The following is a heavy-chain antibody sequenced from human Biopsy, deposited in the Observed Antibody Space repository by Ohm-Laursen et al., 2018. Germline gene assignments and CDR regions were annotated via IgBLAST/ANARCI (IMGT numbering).Heavy chain of an antibody. CDR2: IYGDDRT. D-gene: IGHD4-11*01. J-gene: IGHJ4*02. V-gene: IGHV3-53*01. CDR3: ARDSTINTVTTADY. Sequence: SLRLSCTASGFNVNNKFMSWVRQAPGKGLEWVSVIYGDDRTYYADSVKGRFTISRGNPENTLYLQMNSLRAEDTAIYYCARDSTINTVTTADYWGQGTLVTVSS. CDR1: GFNVNNKF.